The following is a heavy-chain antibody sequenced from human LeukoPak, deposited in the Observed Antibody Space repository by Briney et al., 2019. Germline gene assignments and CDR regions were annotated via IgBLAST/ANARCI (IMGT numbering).Heavy chain of an antibody. CDR1: VYTFSDYY. J-gene: IGHJ4*02. D-gene: IGHD3-10*01. CDR3: ASLRGVNR. V-gene: IGHV3-11*01. CDR2: ISSSGTTI. Sequence: GGCLRLSRAASVYTFSDYYMSGIRQPPGKGLEWVSYISSSGTTIYYADSVRGRFTVSRDNAKNSLYLQMDSLSAEDRAVYYCASLRGVNRWGQGTLVTVSS.